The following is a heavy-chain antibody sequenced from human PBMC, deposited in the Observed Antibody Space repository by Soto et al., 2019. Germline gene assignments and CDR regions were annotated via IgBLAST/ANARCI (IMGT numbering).Heavy chain of an antibody. CDR3: ARHGGYCGGDCKYYFDY. CDR1: GGSISSSSYY. Sequence: KPSETLSLTCTVSGGSISSSSYYWGWIRQPPGKGLEWIGSIYYSGSTYYNPSLKSRVTISVDTSKNQFSLKLSSVTAADTAVYYCARHGGYCGGDCKYYFDYWGQGTLVTVSS. CDR2: IYYSGST. V-gene: IGHV4-39*01. D-gene: IGHD2-21*02. J-gene: IGHJ4*02.